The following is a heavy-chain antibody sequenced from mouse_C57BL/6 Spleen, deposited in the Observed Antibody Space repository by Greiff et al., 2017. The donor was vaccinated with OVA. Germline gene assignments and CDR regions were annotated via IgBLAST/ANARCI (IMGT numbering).Heavy chain of an antibody. D-gene: IGHD2-2*01. J-gene: IGHJ2*01. CDR2: ISSGSSTI. Sequence: DVMLVESGGGLVKPGGSLKLSCAASGFTFSDYGMHWVRQAPEKGLEWVAYISSGSSTIYYADTVKGRFTISRDNAKNTLFLQMTSLRSEDTAMYYCARRVYYGYDGYYFDYWGQGTTLTVSS. CDR3: ARRVYYGYDGYYFDY. CDR1: GFTFSDYG. V-gene: IGHV5-17*01.